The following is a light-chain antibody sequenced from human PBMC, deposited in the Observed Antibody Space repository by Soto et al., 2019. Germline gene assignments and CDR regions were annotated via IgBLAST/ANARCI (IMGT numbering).Light chain of an antibody. V-gene: IGKV1-13*02. CDR3: QQFNSYPS. Sequence: AIQLTQSPSSLSASVGDRVTITCRASQGISSALAWYQQKPGKAPKLLIYDASSLESGVPSRFSGSGSGTDFTLTISSLQPEDFATYYCQQFNSYPSFGQRTRLEIK. CDR1: QGISSA. CDR2: DAS. J-gene: IGKJ5*01.